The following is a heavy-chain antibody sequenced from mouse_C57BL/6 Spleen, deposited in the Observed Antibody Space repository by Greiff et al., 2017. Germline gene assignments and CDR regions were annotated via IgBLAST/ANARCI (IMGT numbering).Heavy chain of an antibody. CDR1: GYTFTCYG. D-gene: IGHD1-1*01. Sequence: QVQLQQSGAELARPGASVTLSCKSSGYTFTCYGLSWVKQRTGQGLEWIGEIYPRCGNTYYNEKFKGKATLTADKSSSTAYMELRSLTSEDSAVYFCASGGSSYAMDYWGQGTSVTVSS. CDR3: ASGGSSYAMDY. J-gene: IGHJ4*01. V-gene: IGHV1-81*01. CDR2: IYPRCGNT.